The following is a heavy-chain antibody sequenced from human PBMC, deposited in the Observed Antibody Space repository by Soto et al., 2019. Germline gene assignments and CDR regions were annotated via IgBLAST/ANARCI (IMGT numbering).Heavy chain of an antibody. J-gene: IGHJ4*02. CDR2: IYWDDDK. V-gene: IGHV2-5*02. D-gene: IGHD3-10*01. CDR1: GFSLSTSGVG. CDR3: ATMIRGVIQFDY. Sequence: QITLKESGPPLVKPTQTLTLTCTFSGFSLSTSGVGVGWIRQPPGKALEWLALIYWDDDKRYSPSLKSSLTITKDTSKNQVVLTMTNLDPVDTATYYCATMIRGVIQFDYWGQGTLVTVSS.